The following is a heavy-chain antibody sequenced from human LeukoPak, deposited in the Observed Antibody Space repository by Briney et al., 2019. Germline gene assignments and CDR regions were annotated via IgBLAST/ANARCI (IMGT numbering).Heavy chain of an antibody. CDR2: MYHNGST. V-gene: IGHV4-39*07. CDR1: GGSISSISYY. D-gene: IGHD3-16*02. J-gene: IGHJ4*02. CDR3: ARWGRYYDYVWGSYRPRTIDY. Sequence: PSETLSLTCTVSGGSISSISYYWGWIRQPPGKGLEWIGSMYHNGSTYYNPSLKSRVTISVDTSKNQFSLKQSSVTAADTAVYYCARWGRYYDYVWGSYRPRTIDYWGQGTLVTVSS.